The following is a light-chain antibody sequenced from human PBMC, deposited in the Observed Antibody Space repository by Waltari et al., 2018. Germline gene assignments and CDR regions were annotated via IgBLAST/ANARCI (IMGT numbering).Light chain of an antibody. CDR2: SNN. Sequence: QSVLTQPPSASGTPGPRVPIACSRRRSNIGRNTVNWYQQLPGTAPKLLIYSNNQPPSGVPDRFSGSKSGTSASLAISGLQSEDEADYYCAAWDDSLNGWVFGGGTKLTVL. CDR1: RSNIGRNT. V-gene: IGLV1-44*01. J-gene: IGLJ3*02. CDR3: AAWDDSLNGWV.